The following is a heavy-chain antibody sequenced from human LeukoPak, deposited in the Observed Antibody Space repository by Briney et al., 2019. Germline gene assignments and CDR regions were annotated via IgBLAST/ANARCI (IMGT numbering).Heavy chain of an antibody. CDR3: ARAPSEIGGYYPEYFRH. CDR2: IKGDGNT. D-gene: IGHD3-22*01. J-gene: IGHJ1*01. Sequence: GGSLRLSCAASGFTFSSYWMHWVRQAPGKGLVWVSRIKGDGNTNYADSVKGRFTISRDSAKNTVSLQMNSLRAEDTGVYYCARAPSEIGGYYPEYFRHWARAPWSPSPQ. CDR1: GFTFSSYW. V-gene: IGHV3-74*01.